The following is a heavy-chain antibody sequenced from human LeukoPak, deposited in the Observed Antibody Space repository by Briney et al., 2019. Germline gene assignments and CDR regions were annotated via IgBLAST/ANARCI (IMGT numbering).Heavy chain of an antibody. Sequence: PGGSLRLSCAASGFTLSSYWMSWVRQAPGKGLEWVANIKRDGGEKYYVDSVKGRFTISRDNAKNSLFLQMSSLRVEDTAVYYCVRDDGAVKPCWGQGTLVTVSS. J-gene: IGHJ4*02. CDR2: IKRDGGEK. CDR1: GFTLSSYW. V-gene: IGHV3-7*01. D-gene: IGHD6-19*01. CDR3: VRDDGAVKPC.